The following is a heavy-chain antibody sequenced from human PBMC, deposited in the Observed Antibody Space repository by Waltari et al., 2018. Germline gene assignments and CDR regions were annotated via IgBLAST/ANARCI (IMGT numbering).Heavy chain of an antibody. Sequence: QVQLVQSGAEVKKPGASMKVSCKASGYTFTNYAIHWLRQAPGQRLEWMGWINAGNGKTKYSQKFQGRVTLTRDTSASTAYMELSSLRSEDTAVYFCARGEGGILLRFFDLTNWFDPWGQGTLVTVSS. D-gene: IGHD3-9*01. J-gene: IGHJ5*02. CDR3: ARGEGGILLRFFDLTNWFDP. V-gene: IGHV1-3*01. CDR2: INAGNGKT. CDR1: GYTFTNYA.